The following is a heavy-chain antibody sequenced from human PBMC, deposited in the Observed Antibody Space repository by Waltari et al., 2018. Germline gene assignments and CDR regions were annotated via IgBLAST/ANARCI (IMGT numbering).Heavy chain of an antibody. CDR3: ASLASI. CDR2: ISVNSEYI. Sequence: EVQLVESGGGLVNPGGCLRLSCAASGFSFSIYPMSWVRQAPGKGLEWVAFISVNSEYIFYADSVRGRFTISRDNAKNSLYLQMNSLTAEDTAVYYCASLASIWGQGTLVTVSS. J-gene: IGHJ4*02. V-gene: IGHV3-21*02. D-gene: IGHD3-3*02. CDR1: GFSFSIYP.